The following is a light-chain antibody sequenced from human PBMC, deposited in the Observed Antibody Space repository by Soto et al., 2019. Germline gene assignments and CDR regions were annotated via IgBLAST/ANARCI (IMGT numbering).Light chain of an antibody. J-gene: IGLJ1*01. CDR3: YSYAGSSTYV. Sequence: QSALTQPASVSGSPGQSITISCTGTSSDVGSYNLVSWYQQIPGKAPKLMIYEVSKRPSGVSTRFSGSKSGNTASLTISGXQAEDEADYFCYSYAGSSTYVFGTGTKSPS. V-gene: IGLV2-23*02. CDR1: SSDVGSYNL. CDR2: EVS.